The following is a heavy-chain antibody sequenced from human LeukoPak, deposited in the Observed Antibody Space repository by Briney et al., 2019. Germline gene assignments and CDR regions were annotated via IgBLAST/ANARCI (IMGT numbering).Heavy chain of an antibody. D-gene: IGHD5-12*01. V-gene: IGHV1-8*02. CDR3: ARGGATIALFDY. Sequence: ASVKVSCKASGGTFSSYAISWVRQAPGQGLEWMGWMNPNSGNTGYAQKFQGRVTMTRNTSISTAYMELSSLRSEDTAVYYCARGGATIALFDYWGQGTLVTVSS. J-gene: IGHJ4*02. CDR1: GGTFSSYA. CDR2: MNPNSGNT.